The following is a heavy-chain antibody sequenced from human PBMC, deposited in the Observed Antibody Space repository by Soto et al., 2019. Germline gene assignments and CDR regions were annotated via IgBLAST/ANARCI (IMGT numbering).Heavy chain of an antibody. CDR3: AREALLNWFDP. J-gene: IGHJ5*02. D-gene: IGHD2-15*01. CDR1: GFTFSDYY. V-gene: IGHV3-11*04. Sequence: GGSLRLSCAASGFTFSDYYMSWIRQAPGKGLEWVSYISTSGSTINYADSVKGRFTISRDNAKNSLYLQMNSLRAEDTAVYYCAREALLNWFDPWGQGTLVTVSS. CDR2: ISTSGSTI.